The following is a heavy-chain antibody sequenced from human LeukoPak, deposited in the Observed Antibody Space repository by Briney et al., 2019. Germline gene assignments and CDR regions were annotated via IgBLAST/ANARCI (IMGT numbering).Heavy chain of an antibody. CDR3: ARVLRYRPGYYYMDV. Sequence: SETLSLTCTVSGGSISPYYWSWIRQPPGKALEWIGYIYYSGSTNYNPSLKSRVTISVDTSKNQFSLKLSSVTAADTAVYYCARVLRYRPGYYYMDVWGKGTTVTVSS. CDR1: GGSISPYY. V-gene: IGHV4-59*01. CDR2: IYYSGST. D-gene: IGHD3-9*01. J-gene: IGHJ6*03.